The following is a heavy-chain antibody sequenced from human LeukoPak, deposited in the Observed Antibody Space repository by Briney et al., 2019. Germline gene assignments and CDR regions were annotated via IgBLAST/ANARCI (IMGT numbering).Heavy chain of an antibody. CDR2: IYYSGGT. D-gene: IGHD6-13*01. V-gene: IGHV4-39*01. CDR3: ARQGGAAAGRAFDY. Sequence: SETLSLTCTVSGGSISSSGYYWAWIRQPPGKELEWIGSIYYSGGTYYNPSLKSRVTISVDTSKNQFSLKLTSVTAADTAIYYCARQGGAAAGRAFDYWGQGTLVTVSS. J-gene: IGHJ4*02. CDR1: GGSISSSGYY.